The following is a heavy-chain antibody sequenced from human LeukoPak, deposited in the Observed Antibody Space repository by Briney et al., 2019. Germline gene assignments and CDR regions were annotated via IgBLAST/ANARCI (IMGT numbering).Heavy chain of an antibody. CDR2: IHTYNGHT. V-gene: IGHV1-18*01. D-gene: IGHD5-12*01. Sequence: GASVKVSCKSSGYTFNSYGITWVRQAPGQGLEWMGWIHTYNGHTNYAQKLQGRVTMTTDTSTSTAYMELRSLRSDDTAVYYCARDGATGPNDAFDIWGQGTMVTVSS. CDR3: ARDGATGPNDAFDI. J-gene: IGHJ3*02. CDR1: GYTFNSYG.